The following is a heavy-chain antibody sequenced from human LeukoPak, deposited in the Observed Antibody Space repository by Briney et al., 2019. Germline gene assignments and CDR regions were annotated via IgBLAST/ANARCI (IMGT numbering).Heavy chain of an antibody. CDR1: GGSISSSSYY. CDR3: ARPNMITFGGVIVHPIDY. CDR2: IYYSGST. V-gene: IGHV4-39*01. Sequence: PSETLSLTCTVSGGSISSSSYYWGWIRQPPGKGLEWIGSIYYSGSTYYNPSLKSRVTIYVDTSKNQFSLKLSSVTAADTAVYYCARPNMITFGGVIVHPIDYWGQGTLVTVSS. J-gene: IGHJ4*02. D-gene: IGHD3-16*02.